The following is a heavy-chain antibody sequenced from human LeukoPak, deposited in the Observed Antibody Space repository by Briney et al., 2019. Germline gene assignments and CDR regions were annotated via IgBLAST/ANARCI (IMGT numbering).Heavy chain of an antibody. Sequence: GGSLRLSCAASGFTFSDFYMHWIRQAPGKGLEWVSYMSGTGKTISDADSLKGRFTISRDNTKNLLFLQVNTLRVGDTATYYCARGGGDYTSRYYMGVWGKGTTVTVSS. CDR3: ARGGGDYTSRYYMGV. D-gene: IGHD3-3*01. CDR1: GFTFSDFY. J-gene: IGHJ6*03. CDR2: MSGTGKTI. V-gene: IGHV3-11*04.